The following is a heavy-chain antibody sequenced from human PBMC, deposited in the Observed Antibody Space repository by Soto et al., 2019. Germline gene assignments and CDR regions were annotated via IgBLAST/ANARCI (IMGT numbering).Heavy chain of an antibody. J-gene: IGHJ6*02. Sequence: GGSLRLSCAASGFTFSSYGMHWVRQAPGKGLEWVAVISYDGSNKYYADSVKGRFTISRDNSKNTLYLQMNSLRAGDTAVYYCAKDRSWNYRGYYYYYGMDVWGQGTTVTVSS. CDR2: ISYDGSNK. CDR1: GFTFSSYG. V-gene: IGHV3-30*18. CDR3: AKDRSWNYRGYYYYYGMDV. D-gene: IGHD1-7*01.